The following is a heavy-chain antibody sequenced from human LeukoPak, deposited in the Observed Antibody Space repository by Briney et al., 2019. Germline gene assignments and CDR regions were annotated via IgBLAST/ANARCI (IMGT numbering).Heavy chain of an antibody. CDR1: GGSISSYY. V-gene: IGHV4-4*07. D-gene: IGHD3-10*01. CDR2: IYTSGST. Sequence: SETLSLTCTVSGGSISSYYWSWIRQPAGKGLEWIGRIYTSGSTYYNPSLKSRVTISVDTSKNQFSLKLSSVTAADTAVYYCARVYYGSGSYFTYDWGQGTLVTVSS. CDR3: ARVYYGSGSYFTYD. J-gene: IGHJ4*02.